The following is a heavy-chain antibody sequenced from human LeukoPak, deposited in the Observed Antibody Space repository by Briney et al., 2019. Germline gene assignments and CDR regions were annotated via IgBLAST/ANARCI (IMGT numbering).Heavy chain of an antibody. CDR1: GVTFSGYE. D-gene: IGHD4-17*01. J-gene: IGHJ6*02. Sequence: GGSLRLSCAPSGVTFSGYEMNCVPQAPGKGVGCGSYISSIGITIYYAHSVKGRFDISRHNAKNSLYLQMNSLRAEDTAVYYCARDQYGDRDYYYAMDVWRQGT. CDR2: ISSIGITI. CDR3: ARDQYGDRDYYYAMDV. V-gene: IGHV3-48*03.